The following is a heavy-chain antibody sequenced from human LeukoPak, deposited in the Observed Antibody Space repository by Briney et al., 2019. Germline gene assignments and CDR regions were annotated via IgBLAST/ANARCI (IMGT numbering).Heavy chain of an antibody. J-gene: IGHJ4*02. CDR1: GGSISSYY. D-gene: IGHD3-22*01. CDR3: AREEGGYYDSSGYFDY. CDR2: IYTSGST. Sequence: SETLSLTCTVSGGSISSYYWSWIRQPAGKGLEWSGLIYTSGSTNYNPSLKSRVTMSVDTSKNQFSLKLSSVTAADTAVYYCAREEGGYYDSSGYFDYRGQGTLVTVSS. V-gene: IGHV4-4*07.